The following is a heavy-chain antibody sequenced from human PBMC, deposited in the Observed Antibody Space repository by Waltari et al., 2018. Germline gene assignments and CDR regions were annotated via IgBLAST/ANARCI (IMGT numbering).Heavy chain of an antibody. J-gene: IGHJ4*02. D-gene: IGHD6-19*01. CDR3: ARGSGWVFDY. Sequence: EVQLVESGGGLVQPGGSLRPSCAASGFPFSNNWMAWVRQAPGKGLEWVAIIKGDGSERHYVDSVKGRFTISRDNPKNSQYLQMNSLRADDTAVYYCARGSGWVFDYWGQGTVVTVSS. CDR1: GFPFSNNW. V-gene: IGHV3-7*03. CDR2: IKGDGSER.